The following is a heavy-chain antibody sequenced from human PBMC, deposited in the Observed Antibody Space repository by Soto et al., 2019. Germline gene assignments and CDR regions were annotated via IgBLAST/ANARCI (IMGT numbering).Heavy chain of an antibody. Sequence: QVQLVESGGGVVQPGRSLRLSCAASGFTFSSYGMHWVRQAPGKGLEWVAVISYDGSNKFYADSVKGRFTISRDNSKNTLYLQMNSLRAEDTAAYYCAKDGLWFGEFADYYGMDVWGQGTTVTVSS. D-gene: IGHD3-10*01. CDR2: ISYDGSNK. V-gene: IGHV3-30*18. CDR1: GFTFSSYG. J-gene: IGHJ6*02. CDR3: AKDGLWFGEFADYYGMDV.